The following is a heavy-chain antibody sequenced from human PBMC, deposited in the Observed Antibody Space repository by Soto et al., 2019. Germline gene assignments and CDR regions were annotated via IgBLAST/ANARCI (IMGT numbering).Heavy chain of an antibody. CDR2: INPDNGNT. J-gene: IGHJ5*02. Sequence: QVQLVQSGPDLKKPGASVKVSCKASGYTFTNYGINWVRQAPGQGLERMGWINPDNGNTKLAQKVQGRVTLTTDASTTTAYMELRSLRSDDTAVYFCARDPRFCSGDRCYNWFDPWGQGTLVTVSS. CDR3: ARDPRFCSGDRCYNWFDP. CDR1: GYTFTNYG. V-gene: IGHV1-18*01. D-gene: IGHD2-15*01.